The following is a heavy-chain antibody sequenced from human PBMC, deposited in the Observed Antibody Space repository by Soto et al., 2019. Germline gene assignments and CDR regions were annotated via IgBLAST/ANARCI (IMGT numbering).Heavy chain of an antibody. V-gene: IGHV3-30-3*01. CDR1: GFTFSSYA. J-gene: IGHJ4*02. Sequence: GGSLRLSCAASGFTFSSYAMHWVRQAPGKGLEWVAVISYDGSNKYYADSVKGRFTISRDNSKNTLYLQMSSLRAEDTAVYYCASLPDYWGQGTLVTVSS. CDR3: ASLPDY. CDR2: ISYDGSNK.